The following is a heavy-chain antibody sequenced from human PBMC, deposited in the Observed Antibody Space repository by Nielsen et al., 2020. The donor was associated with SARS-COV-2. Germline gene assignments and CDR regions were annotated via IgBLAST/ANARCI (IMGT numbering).Heavy chain of an antibody. D-gene: IGHD3-9*01. J-gene: IGHJ4*02. V-gene: IGHV4-39*01. CDR2: IYYSGST. CDR1: GGSISSSSYY. Sequence: SETLSLTCTVSGGSISSSSYYWGWIRKPPGKGLEWIGSIYYSGSTYYNPSLKSRVTISVDTSKNQFSLKLSSVTAADTAVYYCARGGVLRYFDWLLPSPDYFDYWGQGTLVTVSS. CDR3: ARGGVLRYFDWLLPSPDYFDY.